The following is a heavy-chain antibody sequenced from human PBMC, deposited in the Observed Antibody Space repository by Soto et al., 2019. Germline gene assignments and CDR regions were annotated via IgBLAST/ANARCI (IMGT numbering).Heavy chain of an antibody. D-gene: IGHD2-2*01. CDR2: ISAYNGNT. CDR3: ARDPGYWSSTSCQPAGWFDP. V-gene: IGHV1-18*01. Sequence: ASVKVSCKASGYTFTSYGISWVRQAPGHGLEWMGWISAYNGNTNYSQKLQGRVTMTTDTSTSTAYMELRSLKSDDTAVYYCARDPGYWSSTSCQPAGWFDPWGQGTLVTVSS. CDR1: GYTFTSYG. J-gene: IGHJ5*02.